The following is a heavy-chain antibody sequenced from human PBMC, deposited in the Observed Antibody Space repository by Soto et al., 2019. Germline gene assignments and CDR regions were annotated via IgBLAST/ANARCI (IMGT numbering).Heavy chain of an antibody. Sequence: GGSLRLSGAASGLTFNTYPMHWVRQAPGKGLEWVAVVSHDGTKKYYGDFVKGRFTISRDNSKDTLFLQINSLRGDDTAVYYCASGLYYDFWSGLDHWGQGTLVTVSS. CDR1: GLTFNTYP. D-gene: IGHD3-3*01. CDR2: VSHDGTKK. J-gene: IGHJ4*02. V-gene: IGHV3-30-3*01. CDR3: ASGLYYDFWSGLDH.